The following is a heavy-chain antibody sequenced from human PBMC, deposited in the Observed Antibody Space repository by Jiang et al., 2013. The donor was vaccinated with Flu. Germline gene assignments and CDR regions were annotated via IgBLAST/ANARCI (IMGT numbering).Heavy chain of an antibody. CDR2: TSVYNDDT. J-gene: IGHJ6*02. CDR1: GYTFTSNG. D-gene: IGHD6-13*01. Sequence: SGAEVKKPGASVKVSCKASGYTFTSNGISWVRQAPGQGLEWMGWTSVYNDDTIYAQSLQGRLSLTTDTSTNTAYMELRSLRFDDTAVYFCAREGVYRSSWYPMDVWG. CDR3: AREGVYRSSWYPMDV. V-gene: IGHV1-18*01.